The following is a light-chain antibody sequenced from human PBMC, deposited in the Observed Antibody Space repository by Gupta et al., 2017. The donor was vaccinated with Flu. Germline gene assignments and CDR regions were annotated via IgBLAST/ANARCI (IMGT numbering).Light chain of an antibody. CDR2: DVT. CDR3: CSYAGRYIYV. Sequence: QSALTQPRSVSGSPGQSVTISRTGTSSDVGGYNFVSWYQQHPGKAPKLMVFDVTKRPSGVPDRFSGSKSGNTVSLTISGLQAEDEADYYCCSYAGRYIYVFGTGTKVTVL. J-gene: IGLJ1*01. V-gene: IGLV2-11*01. CDR1: SSDVGGYNF.